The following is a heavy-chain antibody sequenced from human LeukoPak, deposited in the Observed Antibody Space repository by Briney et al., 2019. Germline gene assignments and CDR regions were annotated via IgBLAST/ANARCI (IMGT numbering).Heavy chain of an antibody. D-gene: IGHD2-2*01. CDR2: ISSSDDNT. CDR1: GFTFSNYA. J-gene: IGHJ4*02. V-gene: IGHV3-23*01. CDR3: ARDTSTWYY. Sequence: GGSLRLSCAASGFTFSNYAMSWVRQAPGKGLEWVSSISSSDDNTYYADSVKGRFTISRDNSKNTLYLQMNGLRADDTAVYYCARDTSTWYYWGQGTLVTVSS.